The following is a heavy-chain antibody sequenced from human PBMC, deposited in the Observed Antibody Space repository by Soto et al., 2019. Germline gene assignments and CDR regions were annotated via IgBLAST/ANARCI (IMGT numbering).Heavy chain of an antibody. Sequence: PXETRSLACAVAGCSISGSYYYWGWLRQSPGKGPEWIGIVFYTGFTSYNPSLESRVSVSVDTSKNQFSLKVSGVSAADTAVYYCATSQKGYNWNYFDPWGQGALVTVSS. CDR2: VFYTGFT. CDR1: GCSISGSYYY. V-gene: IGHV4-39*01. D-gene: IGHD1-20*01. CDR3: ATSQKGYNWNYFDP. J-gene: IGHJ4*02.